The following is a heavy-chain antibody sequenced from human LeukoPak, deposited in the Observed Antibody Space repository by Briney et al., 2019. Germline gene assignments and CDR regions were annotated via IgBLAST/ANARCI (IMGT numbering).Heavy chain of an antibody. J-gene: IGHJ4*02. CDR2: ISGSGGST. V-gene: IGHV3-23*01. CDR1: GFTFSSYA. CDR3: AKGYSYGYYFDY. D-gene: IGHD5-18*01. Sequence: GGSLRLSCAASGFTFSSYAMSWVRQAAGKGLEWVSAISGSGGSTYYADSVKGRFTISRDNSKNTLYLQMNSLRAEDTAVYYCAKGYSYGYYFDYWGQGTLVTVSS.